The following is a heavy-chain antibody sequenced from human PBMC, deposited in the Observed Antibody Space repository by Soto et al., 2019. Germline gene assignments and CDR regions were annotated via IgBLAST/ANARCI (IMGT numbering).Heavy chain of an antibody. V-gene: IGHV4-39*01. Sequence: SETLSLTCTVSGASITSLYYYWGWIRQPPGKGLEWIGSSYHSGSTYYAPSLMSRVAMSVDTSKNQFSLKLNSVTAADTAVYYCARRGWGSSSFFDYWGQGTLVTVSS. CDR1: GASITSLYYY. CDR2: SYHSGST. J-gene: IGHJ4*02. CDR3: ARRGWGSSSFFDY. D-gene: IGHD6-6*01.